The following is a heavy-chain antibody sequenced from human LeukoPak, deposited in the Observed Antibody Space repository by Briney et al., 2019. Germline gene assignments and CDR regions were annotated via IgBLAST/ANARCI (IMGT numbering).Heavy chain of an antibody. D-gene: IGHD6-13*01. CDR1: GFTVSSNY. CDR3: ATEGVRAAAAIYDY. CDR2: IYSGGST. Sequence: GGSLRLSCAASGFTVSSNYMSWVRQAPGKGLEWVSVIYSGGSTYYADSVKGRFTISRDNSKNTLYLQMNSLRAEDTAVYYCATEGVRAAAAIYDYWGQGTLVTVSS. J-gene: IGHJ4*02. V-gene: IGHV3-53*01.